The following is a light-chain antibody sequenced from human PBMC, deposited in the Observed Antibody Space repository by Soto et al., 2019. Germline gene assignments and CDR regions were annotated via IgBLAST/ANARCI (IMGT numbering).Light chain of an antibody. CDR3: QQYCRSPYT. J-gene: IGKJ2*01. V-gene: IGKV3-20*01. Sequence: EIVLTQSPCTLSLSPGDRATLSCRASQSVSSSYLAWYQQKPGQAPRLLIYGASSRATGIPDRFSGSGSGTDFTLTISRLEPEDFAVYYCQQYCRSPYTFGQGAELEIK. CDR1: QSVSSSY. CDR2: GAS.